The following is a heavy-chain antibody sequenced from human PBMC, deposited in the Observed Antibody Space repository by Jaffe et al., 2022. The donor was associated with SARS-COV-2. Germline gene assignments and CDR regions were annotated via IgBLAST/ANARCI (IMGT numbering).Heavy chain of an antibody. CDR2: IRRTSYGGTT. CDR3: TSQLGSGYYVGY. J-gene: IGHJ4*02. D-gene: IGHD3-22*01. V-gene: IGHV3-49*03. CDR1: GFTFGDSA. Sequence: EVHLVESGGGLVQPGRSLRLSCTGSGFTFGDSAMSWFRQAPGKGLEWIGFIRRTSYGGTTEYAASMKGRFTISRDDSKSIAYLQINSLKIEDTAVYYCTSQLGSGYYVGYWGQGTLVTVSS.